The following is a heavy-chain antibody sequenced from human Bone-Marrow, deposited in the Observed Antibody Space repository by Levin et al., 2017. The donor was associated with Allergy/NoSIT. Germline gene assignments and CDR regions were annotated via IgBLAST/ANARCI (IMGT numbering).Heavy chain of an antibody. CDR3: ARARVDP. J-gene: IGHJ5*02. CDR1: GFTFRSYP. Sequence: GGSLRLSCAASGFTFRSYPMHWVRQAPGKGLEWVALISFDGRDTYYADSVKGRFTISRDNSDSTLYLQMNSLRVDDTGVYFCARARVDPWGQGTLVTVSS. CDR2: ISFDGRDT. V-gene: IGHV3-30*04.